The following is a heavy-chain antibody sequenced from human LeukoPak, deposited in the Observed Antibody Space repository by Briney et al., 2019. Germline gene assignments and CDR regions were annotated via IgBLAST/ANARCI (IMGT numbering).Heavy chain of an antibody. J-gene: IGHJ4*02. D-gene: IGHD6-19*01. V-gene: IGHV4-4*02. CDR3: ARGIGVAGIYNDY. CDR2: IYHSGNT. Sequence: PSETLSLTCAVSGGSISSNNWWSWVRQPPGQGLEWIGEIYHSGNTYYTPSLKSRVTISVDTSKNQFSLKLSSVTAADTAVYYCARGIGVAGIYNDYWGQGTLVTVSS. CDR1: GGSISSNNW.